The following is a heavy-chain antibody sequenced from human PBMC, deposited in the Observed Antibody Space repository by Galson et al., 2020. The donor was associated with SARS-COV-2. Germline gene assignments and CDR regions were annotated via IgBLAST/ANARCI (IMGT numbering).Heavy chain of an antibody. CDR2: IKTRSDGETT. CDR3: AIRFGGRGYMEV. V-gene: IGHV3-15*01. CDR1: GFTFSTAW. D-gene: IGHD2-15*01. J-gene: IGHJ6*04. Sequence: GGSLRLSCAVSGFTFSTAWMIWVRQAPGKGLEWVGRIKTRSDGETTDYGAPVKGRFIISRDDSKDTVYLHMNSLRTEDTAVYYCAIRFGGRGYMEVWGKGITVTVSS.